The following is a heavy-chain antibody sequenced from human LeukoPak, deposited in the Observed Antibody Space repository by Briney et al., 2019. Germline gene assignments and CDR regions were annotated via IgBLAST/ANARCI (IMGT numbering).Heavy chain of an antibody. V-gene: IGHV3-30*04. J-gene: IGHJ4*02. CDR1: GFTFSSYA. D-gene: IGHD3-10*01. Sequence: GRSLRLSCAASGFTFSSYAMHWVRQAPGKGLEWVAAISYDGSNKYYADSVKGRFTISRNNSKNTLYLQMNSLRAEDTAVYYCARRLEVLLWFGELLRAGFDYWGQGTLVTVSS. CDR2: ISYDGSNK. CDR3: ARRLEVLLWFGELLRAGFDY.